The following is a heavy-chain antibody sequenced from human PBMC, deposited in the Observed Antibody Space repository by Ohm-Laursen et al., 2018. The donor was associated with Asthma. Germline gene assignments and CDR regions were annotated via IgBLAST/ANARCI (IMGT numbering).Heavy chain of an antibody. J-gene: IGHJ3*02. V-gene: IGHV4-59*01. CDR1: GGSISSYY. CDR2: IYYIGSP. CDR3: ARDTVNAFEN. D-gene: IGHD4-17*01. Sequence: SDTLSLTCTVSGGSISSYYWSWIRQPPGKGLEWIGYIYYIGSPKYNPSLESRVTMSVDTSKNQFSLRLSSLTAADTAVYYCARDTVNAFENWGQGLMVTVSS.